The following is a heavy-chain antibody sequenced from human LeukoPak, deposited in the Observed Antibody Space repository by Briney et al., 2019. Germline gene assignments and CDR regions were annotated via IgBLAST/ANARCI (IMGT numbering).Heavy chain of an antibody. CDR1: SDSIYSSNYY. D-gene: IGHD2-21*02. J-gene: IGHJ4*02. V-gene: IGHV4-39*01. Sequence: SETLSLTCTVSSDSIYSSNYYWGWIRQPPGKGLEWIGSIYYSGSTYYNSSLKSRVTISVDTSKNQFSLKLSSLTAADTAVYYCARGAYCGGDCYLFDYWGQGTLVTVFS. CDR2: IYYSGST. CDR3: ARGAYCGGDCYLFDY.